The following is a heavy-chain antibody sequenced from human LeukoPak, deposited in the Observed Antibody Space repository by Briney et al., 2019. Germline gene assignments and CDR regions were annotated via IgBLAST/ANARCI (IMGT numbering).Heavy chain of an antibody. J-gene: IGHJ4*02. CDR1: GFTFSSYG. V-gene: IGHV3-30*02. Sequence: GGSLRLSCAASGFTFSSYGMHWVRQAPGKGLEWVAFIRYDGSNKYYADSVKGRFTISRDNSKNTPYLQMNSLRAEDTAVYYCAKSQDQLLVYYFDYWGQGTLVTVSS. CDR2: IRYDGSNK. D-gene: IGHD2-2*01. CDR3: AKSQDQLLVYYFDY.